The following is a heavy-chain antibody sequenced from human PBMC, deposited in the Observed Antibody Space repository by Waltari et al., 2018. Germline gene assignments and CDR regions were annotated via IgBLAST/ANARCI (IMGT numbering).Heavy chain of an antibody. CDR1: GGSISGNY. CDR2: IYSSGST. J-gene: IGHJ5*02. Sequence: QVQLQESGPGLVKPSETLSLTCIVSGGSISGNYWTWIRQPAGKGLEWIGRIYSSGSTNYNPSLKSRVAMSIDTSKNQFSLKLTSVTAADTAVYYCARPQWRTSWKMGEFDPWGQGTLVTVSS. V-gene: IGHV4-4*07. D-gene: IGHD2-2*01. CDR3: ARPQWRTSWKMGEFDP.